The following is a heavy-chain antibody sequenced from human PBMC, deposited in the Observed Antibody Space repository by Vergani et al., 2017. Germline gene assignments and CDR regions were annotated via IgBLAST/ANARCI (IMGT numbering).Heavy chain of an antibody. J-gene: IGHJ4*02. CDR2: IDWDDDN. Sequence: QVTLRESGPALVKPTQTLTLTCTFSGFSFTTRGMCVSWIRQPPGKALEWLARIDWDDDNYYSTSLKTRLTISKNTSKNQVVLTMTNMDPVETATYYCARSEYDMWTGYRSSLDYWGQGTLVTVSS. V-gene: IGHV2-70*15. D-gene: IGHD3-9*01. CDR3: ARSEYDMWTGYRSSLDY. CDR1: GFSFTTRGMC.